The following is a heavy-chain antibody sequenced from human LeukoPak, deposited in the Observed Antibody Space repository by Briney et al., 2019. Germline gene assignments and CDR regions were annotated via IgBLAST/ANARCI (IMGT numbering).Heavy chain of an antibody. Sequence: ASVKVSCKASGYTFSSYAIHWVRQAPGQRLEWMGWSSVGSINTRYSQEFQGRVTITRDTSASTAYMELSSLTSEDMAVYYCARGSAYGMDVWGQGTTVTVSS. V-gene: IGHV1-3*02. CDR3: ARGSAYGMDV. CDR2: SSVGSINT. J-gene: IGHJ6*02. CDR1: GYTFSSYA.